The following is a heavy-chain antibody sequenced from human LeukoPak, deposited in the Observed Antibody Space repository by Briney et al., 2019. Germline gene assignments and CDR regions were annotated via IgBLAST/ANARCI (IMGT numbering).Heavy chain of an antibody. Sequence: GGSLRLSCAASGFTVSSNYMSWVRQAPGKGLEWVSVIYSGGSTYYADSVKGRFTISRDNSKNTLYLQMNSLRAEDTAVYYCAKGYYDSSGYLAYWGQGTLVTVSS. CDR1: GFTVSSNY. J-gene: IGHJ4*02. V-gene: IGHV3-66*02. D-gene: IGHD3-22*01. CDR3: AKGYYDSSGYLAY. CDR2: IYSGGST.